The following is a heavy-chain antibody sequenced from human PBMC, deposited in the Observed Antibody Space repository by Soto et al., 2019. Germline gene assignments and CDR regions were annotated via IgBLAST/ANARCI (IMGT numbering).Heavy chain of an antibody. CDR1: PYTFTVYY. J-gene: IGHJ4*02. CDR2: INPDSGGT. Sequence: ASVEVSCKXSPYTFTVYYIHLVRQAPRQGLEWMGWINPDSGGTQYAQKFQGRGTMTRDTSISTAYMALSRLRSDDTAVYYCATVPYGDYAYFDYWGLGTLVTVSS. D-gene: IGHD4-17*01. CDR3: ATVPYGDYAYFDY. V-gene: IGHV1-2*02.